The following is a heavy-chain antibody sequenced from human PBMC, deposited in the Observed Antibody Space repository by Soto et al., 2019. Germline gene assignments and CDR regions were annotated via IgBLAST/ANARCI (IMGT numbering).Heavy chain of an antibody. CDR1: GFTFSRFG. D-gene: IGHD3-22*01. CDR3: ARRGDSSGYFPNSYDM. J-gene: IGHJ3*02. CDR2: IWYHGKNE. V-gene: IGHV3-33*01. Sequence: QVQLVESGGGVVQPGRSLRLSCAASGFTFSRFGMQWVRQVPGKGLEWVALIWYHGKNEDYADSVKGRFTISRDNSKNTLYLHMNSLRAEDTAVYYCARRGDSSGYFPNSYDMWGQGTMVTVSS.